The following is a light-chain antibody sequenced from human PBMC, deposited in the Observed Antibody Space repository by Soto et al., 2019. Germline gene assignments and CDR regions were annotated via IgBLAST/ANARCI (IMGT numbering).Light chain of an antibody. CDR3: SSYAGSNFVV. V-gene: IGLV2-8*01. Sequence: QSVLTQPPSSSGSPGQSVTISCTGTSSDVGGYNYVSWYQQHPGKAPKLMIYEVTKLPSGVPDRFSGSKSDKTASLTVSGLQADDEAEYYCSSYAGSNFVVFGGGTKVTVL. CDR2: EVT. CDR1: SSDVGGYNY. J-gene: IGLJ2*01.